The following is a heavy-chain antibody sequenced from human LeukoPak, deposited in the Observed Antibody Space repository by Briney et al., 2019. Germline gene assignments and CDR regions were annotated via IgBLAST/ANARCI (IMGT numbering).Heavy chain of an antibody. CDR3: AKSRVRGVYYFDY. D-gene: IGHD3-10*02. V-gene: IGHV3-30*18. CDR2: ISYDGSNE. J-gene: IGHJ4*02. CDR1: GFTFRTYG. Sequence: GSLRLSCAASGFTFRTYGMNWVRQAPGKGLEWVAIISYDGSNEDYADSVKGRFTISRDNSKSTLYLQMNSLRAEDSAVYYCAKSRVRGVYYFDYWGQGTLVTVSS.